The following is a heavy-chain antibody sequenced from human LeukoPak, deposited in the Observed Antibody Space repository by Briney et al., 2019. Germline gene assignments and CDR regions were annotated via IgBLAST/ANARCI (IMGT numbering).Heavy chain of an antibody. CDR2: IINRCGRT. CDR3: AKDIYRDYGGIDY. V-gene: IGHV3-23*01. CDR1: VFTFSTYA. J-gene: IGHJ4*02. Sequence: PGGTLRLSCAASVFTFSTYAMSWVRQAPGRGLEWVLTIINRCGRTYYADSVKGRFTISRDNSKNTLYVQMNSLRADDTAVYYCAKDIYRDYGGIDYWGQGTLVTVSS. D-gene: IGHD4-17*01.